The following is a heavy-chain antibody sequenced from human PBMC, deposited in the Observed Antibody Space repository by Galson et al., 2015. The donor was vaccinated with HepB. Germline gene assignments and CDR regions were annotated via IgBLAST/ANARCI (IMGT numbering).Heavy chain of an antibody. D-gene: IGHD6-19*01. CDR3: ALTRARVAGTNRDAFDI. J-gene: IGHJ3*02. CDR2: ISGSGGST. V-gene: IGHV3-23*01. CDR1: GFTFSSYA. Sequence: SLRLSCAASGFTFSSYAMSWVRQAPGKGLEWVSAISGSGGSTYYADSVKGRFTISRDNSKNTLYLQMNSLRAEDTAVYYCALTRARVAGTNRDAFDIWGQGTMVTVSS.